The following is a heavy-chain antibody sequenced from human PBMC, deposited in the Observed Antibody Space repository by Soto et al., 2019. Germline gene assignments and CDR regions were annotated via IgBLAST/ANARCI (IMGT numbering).Heavy chain of an antibody. CDR2: IKQDGSQK. J-gene: IGHJ4*02. D-gene: IGHD3-22*01. CDR3: ASAYYYDSSGYSPGGY. Sequence: GGSLRLSCAASGLTFSSYWMSWVRQAPGKGLEWVANIKQDGSQKYYVDSVKGRFTISRDNAKNSLYLQMNSLRVEDTAVYYCASAYYYDSSGYSPGGYWGQGTLVTVSS. V-gene: IGHV3-7*01. CDR1: GLTFSSYW.